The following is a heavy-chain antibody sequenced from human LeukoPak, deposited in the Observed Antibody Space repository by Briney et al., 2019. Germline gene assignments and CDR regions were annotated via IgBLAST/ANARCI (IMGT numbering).Heavy chain of an antibody. CDR3: ASWGAYCSSTSCPNWFDP. J-gene: IGHJ5*02. CDR1: GFTFDDYG. Sequence: RPGGSLRLSCAASGFTFDDYGMSWVRQAPGKGLEWVCGINWNGGSTGYADSVKGRFTISRDNAKNSLYLQMNSLRAEDTALYYCASWGAYCSSTSCPNWFDPWGQGTLVTVSS. V-gene: IGHV3-20*04. CDR2: INWNGGST. D-gene: IGHD2-2*01.